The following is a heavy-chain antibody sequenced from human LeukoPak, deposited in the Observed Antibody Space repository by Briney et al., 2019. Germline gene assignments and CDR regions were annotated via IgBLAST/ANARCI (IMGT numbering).Heavy chain of an antibody. D-gene: IGHD3-10*01. J-gene: IGHJ2*01. V-gene: IGHV4-59*01. CDR3: ARDGASYWYFDL. Sequence: SETLSLTCTVSGGSISSYYWSWIRQPPGKGLEWIGYIYYSGSTNYNPSLKSRVTISVDTSKNQFSLKPSSVTAADTAVYYCARDGASYWYFDLWGRGTLVTVSS. CDR2: IYYSGST. CDR1: GGSISSYY.